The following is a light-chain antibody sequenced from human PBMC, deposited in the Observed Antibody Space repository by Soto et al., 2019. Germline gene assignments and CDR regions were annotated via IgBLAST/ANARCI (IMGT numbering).Light chain of an antibody. Sequence: DIVLTQSPATLSVSPGERATLSCRASQSVNRKLAWYQQKPGQAPRLLIYVASYRATGIPARFSGSGSGTEYTLTISNLQAEDFAVYYCQQFNNWPLTFGQGTRLEIK. CDR2: VAS. CDR1: QSVNRK. CDR3: QQFNNWPLT. J-gene: IGKJ2*01. V-gene: IGKV3-15*01.